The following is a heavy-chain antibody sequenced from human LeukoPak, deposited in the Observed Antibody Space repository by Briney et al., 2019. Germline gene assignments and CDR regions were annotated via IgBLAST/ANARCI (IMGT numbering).Heavy chain of an antibody. V-gene: IGHV1-46*01. Sequence: ASVKVSCKASGYSFTSYYMHWVRQAPGQGLEWMGFINPSGSSAAYAQKFQGRLTMTRDMFTSTDYMELSRLRSDDTAVYYCASGGYCSSTSCSGWFDPWGQGTLVTVSS. CDR3: ASGGYCSSTSCSGWFDP. J-gene: IGHJ5*02. CDR2: INPSGSSA. CDR1: GYSFTSYY. D-gene: IGHD2-2*01.